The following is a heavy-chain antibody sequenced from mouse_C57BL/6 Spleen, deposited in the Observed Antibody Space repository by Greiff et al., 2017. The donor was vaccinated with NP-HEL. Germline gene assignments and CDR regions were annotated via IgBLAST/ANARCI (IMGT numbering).Heavy chain of an antibody. J-gene: IGHJ2*01. CDR2: ISDGGSYT. CDR3: ASLWLRRGVYFDY. D-gene: IGHD2-2*01. V-gene: IGHV5-4*03. Sequence: EVKLMESGGGLVKPGGSLKLSCAASGFTFSSYAMSWVRQTPEKRLEWVATISDGGSYTYYPDNLKGRFTISRDNAKNNLYLQMSHLKSEDTALYYCASLWLRRGVYFDYWGQGTTLTVSS. CDR1: GFTFSSYA.